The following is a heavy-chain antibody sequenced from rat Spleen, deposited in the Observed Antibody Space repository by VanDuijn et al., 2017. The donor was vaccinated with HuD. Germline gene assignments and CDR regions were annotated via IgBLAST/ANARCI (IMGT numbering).Heavy chain of an antibody. CDR3: TSGRWEGALDY. Sequence: EVQLVESGGGLVQPGRSLKISCAASGFTFSDYYMAWVRQAPTKGLEWVATISSSISRTYYPDSVKGRFTISRDNGKSTLYLQMNSLRSEDTATYYCTSGRWEGALDYWGQGVMVTVSS. D-gene: IGHD5-1*01. V-gene: IGHV5-29*01. CDR2: ISSSISRT. J-gene: IGHJ2*01. CDR1: GFTFSDYY.